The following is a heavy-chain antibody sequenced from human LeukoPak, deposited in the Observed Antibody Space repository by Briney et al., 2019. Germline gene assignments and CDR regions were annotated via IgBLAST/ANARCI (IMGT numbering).Heavy chain of an antibody. D-gene: IGHD4-17*01. CDR1: GFTFSTYW. J-gene: IGHJ4*02. CDR3: ARDSHDYGDSLRVEY. CDR2: LKQDGSEK. V-gene: IGHV3-7*01. Sequence: GESLKISCAASGFTFSTYWMSWVRQAPGKGLEWVANLKQDGSEKNYVDSVKGRFTISRDNAKNSLYLQMNSLRAEDTAVYYCARDSHDYGDSLRVEYWGQGTLVTVSS.